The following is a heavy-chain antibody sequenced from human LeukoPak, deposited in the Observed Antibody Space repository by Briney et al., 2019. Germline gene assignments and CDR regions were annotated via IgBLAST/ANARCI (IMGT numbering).Heavy chain of an antibody. D-gene: IGHD3-10*01. Sequence: GGSLRLSCAASGFTVSSNYMSWVRQASGKGLEWVSVIFSNGSTYHADSVKGRFTTSRDNSKNTLYLQMNSLRAEDTAVYYCARDLWFGELYYYYYYMDVWGKGATVTVSS. CDR2: IFSNGST. CDR1: GFTVSSNY. CDR3: ARDLWFGELYYYYYYMDV. V-gene: IGHV3-66*03. J-gene: IGHJ6*03.